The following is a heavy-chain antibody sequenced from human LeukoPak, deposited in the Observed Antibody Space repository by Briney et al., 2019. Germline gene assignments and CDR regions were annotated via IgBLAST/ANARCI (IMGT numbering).Heavy chain of an antibody. J-gene: IGHJ4*02. V-gene: IGHV4-59*01. Sequence: SETLSLTCTVSGGSISSYYWSWIRQPPGKGLEWIGYIYYSGSTNYNPSLKSRVTISVDTSKNQFSLKLSSVTAADTAVYYCARGLHYYDFWSGYSYWGQGTLVTVSS. D-gene: IGHD3-3*01. CDR2: IYYSGST. CDR1: GGSISSYY. CDR3: ARGLHYYDFWSGYSY.